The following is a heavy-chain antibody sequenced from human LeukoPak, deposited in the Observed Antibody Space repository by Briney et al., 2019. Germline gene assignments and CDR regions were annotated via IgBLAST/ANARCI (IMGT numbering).Heavy chain of an antibody. CDR1: GFTFSVNW. Sequence: PGGSLRLSCEASGFTFSVNWMSWVRQAPGKGLEWVASINPDGSQILYVDSVRGRFTISRDNTKSSLYLQMNSLGAEDTALYYCAKLLGTSTTYDSWGQGARVTVSS. V-gene: IGHV3-7*01. CDR2: INPDGSQI. J-gene: IGHJ5*01. D-gene: IGHD2/OR15-2a*01. CDR3: AKLLGTSTTYDS.